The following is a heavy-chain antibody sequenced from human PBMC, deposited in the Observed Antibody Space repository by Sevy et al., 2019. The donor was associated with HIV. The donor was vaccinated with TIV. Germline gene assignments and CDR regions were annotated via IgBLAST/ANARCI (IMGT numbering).Heavy chain of an antibody. CDR1: GFTFGDYA. CDR2: IRSKAYGGTT. Sequence: GGSLRLSCTASGFTFGDYAMSWFRQAPGKGLEWVGFIRSKAYGGTTEYAASVKGRFTISRDDSKSIAYLQMNSLKTEDTAVYYCTRGSFGPGFDYFDYWGQGTLVTVSS. CDR3: TRGSFGPGFDYFDY. D-gene: IGHD3-10*01. J-gene: IGHJ4*02. V-gene: IGHV3-49*03.